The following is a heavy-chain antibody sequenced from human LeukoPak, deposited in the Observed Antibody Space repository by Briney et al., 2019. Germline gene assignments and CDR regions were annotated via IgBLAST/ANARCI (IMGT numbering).Heavy chain of an antibody. V-gene: IGHV1-69*05. Sequence: SVKVSCKASGGTFSSYAISWVRQAPGQGLEWMGGIIPIFGTANYAQKFQGRVTITRDTSASTAYMELSSLRSEDTAVYYCARDTGALADSSGYYVWFDPWGQGTLVTVSS. D-gene: IGHD3-22*01. J-gene: IGHJ5*02. CDR3: ARDTGALADSSGYYVWFDP. CDR2: IIPIFGTA. CDR1: GGTFSSYA.